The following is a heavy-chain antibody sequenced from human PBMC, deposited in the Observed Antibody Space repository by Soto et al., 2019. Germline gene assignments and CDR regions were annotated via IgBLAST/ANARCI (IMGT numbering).Heavy chain of an antibody. CDR1: GFTLSDHY. CDR2: TKNKAQRYTT. J-gene: IGHJ4*02. D-gene: IGHD1-26*01. Sequence: EVQLVESGGGLAQPGGSLRLSCVVSGFTLSDHYIDWVRQAPGKGLEWVGRTKNKAQRYTTEYAASVKGRFTIARDDSGNSVYLQMNSLKTEDTAVYYCVRWDSGDPENWGQGTLVTVSS. V-gene: IGHV3-72*01. CDR3: VRWDSGDPEN.